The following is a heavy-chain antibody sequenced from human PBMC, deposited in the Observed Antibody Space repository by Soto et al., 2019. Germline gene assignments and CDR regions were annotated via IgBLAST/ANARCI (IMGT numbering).Heavy chain of an antibody. CDR1: GDSISSRSYY. CDR2: IYYSGST. V-gene: IGHV4-39*01. D-gene: IGHD2-21*02. CDR3: ARQRTSVVTNAYFDV. J-gene: IGHJ4*02. Sequence: PSETLSLTCTVTGDSISSRSYYWGWIRQPPVKGLEWIGSIYYSGSTYNNPSLRSRVSMSIDTSNDQFSLKLKSVTAADTALYFCARQRTSVVTNAYFDVWGPGSLVTVSS.